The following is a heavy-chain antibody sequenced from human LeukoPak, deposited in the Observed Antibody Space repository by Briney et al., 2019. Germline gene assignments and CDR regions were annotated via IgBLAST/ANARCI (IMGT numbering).Heavy chain of an antibody. CDR3: TRDGRRESIVTTEYYYYYGMDV. V-gene: IGHV3-30-3*01. CDR1: GLSFRSYA. J-gene: IGHJ6*02. D-gene: IGHD6-6*01. CDR2: ISFDGYNK. Sequence: GGSLRLSCAASGLSFRSYAMHWVRQTPGKGLEWVAVISFDGYNKYYADSVKGRFTISRDNSKSTLYLQMNSLRPEDTAVFYCTRDGRRESIVTTEYYYYYGMDVWGQGTTVTVSS.